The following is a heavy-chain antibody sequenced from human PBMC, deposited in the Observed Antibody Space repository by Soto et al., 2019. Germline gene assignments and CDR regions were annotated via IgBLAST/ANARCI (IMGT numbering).Heavy chain of an antibody. Sequence: QVQLAQSGAEVKKPGASVKVSCKASGYPFTSYGITWVRQAPGQGLEWMGWISARNGNTNYAQKYQGRVTMTTDTSTTTAYMELRSLRSVDTAVYYCARAIGVCCDNWFDPWGQGTLVTVSS. V-gene: IGHV1-18*01. J-gene: IGHJ5*02. CDR2: ISARNGNT. CDR3: ARAIGVCCDNWFDP. CDR1: GYPFTSYG. D-gene: IGHD3-3*01.